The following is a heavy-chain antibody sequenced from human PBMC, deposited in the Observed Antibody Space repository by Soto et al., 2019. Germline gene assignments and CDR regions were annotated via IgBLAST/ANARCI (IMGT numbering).Heavy chain of an antibody. D-gene: IGHD2-2*01. CDR3: ARSGIVVVPAAPKRNYGMDV. J-gene: IGHJ6*02. CDR2: IIPIFGTA. V-gene: IGHV1-69*13. Sequence: SVKVSCKTSGGTFSSYAISWVRQAPGQGLEWMGGIIPIFGTANYAQKFRGRVTITADESTSTAYMELSSLRSEDTAVYYCARSGIVVVPAAPKRNYGMDVWGQGTTVTVSS. CDR1: GGTFSSYA.